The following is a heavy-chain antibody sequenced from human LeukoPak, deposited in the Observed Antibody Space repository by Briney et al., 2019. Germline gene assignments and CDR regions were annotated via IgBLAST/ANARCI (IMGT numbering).Heavy chain of an antibody. V-gene: IGHV3-7*01. CDR2: IKHDGSET. Sequence: GGSLRLSCAASGFTIRSYWMSWVRQVPGKGPESVDHIKHDGSETYYVDTVRGRFIISRDNAKNSLYLQMNSLRVEDTAVYHCARGPTDFDASDIWGHGTLVTVSS. CDR3: ARGPTDFDASDI. J-gene: IGHJ3*02. CDR1: GFTIRSYW.